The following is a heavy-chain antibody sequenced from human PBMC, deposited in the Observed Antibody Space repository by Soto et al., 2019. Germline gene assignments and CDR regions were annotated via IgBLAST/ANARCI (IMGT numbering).Heavy chain of an antibody. CDR1: GFTFSSYG. CDR3: ARDTVKIVVVPAAMQTEYYYYGMDV. CDR2: IWYDGSNK. V-gene: IGHV3-33*01. J-gene: IGHJ6*02. Sequence: PGGSLRLSCAASGFTFSSYGMHWVRQAPGKGLEWVAVIWYDGSNKYYADSVKGRSTISRDNSKNTLYLQMNSLRAEDTAVYYCARDTVKIVVVPAAMQTEYYYYGMDVWGQGTTVTVSS. D-gene: IGHD2-2*01.